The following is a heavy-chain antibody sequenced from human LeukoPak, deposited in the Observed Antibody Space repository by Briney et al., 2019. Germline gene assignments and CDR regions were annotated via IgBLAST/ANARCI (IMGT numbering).Heavy chain of an antibody. CDR3: ARVVVAATNWFDP. CDR1: GYTFTGYY. Sequence: GASVKVSCKASGYTFTGYYMHWVRQAPGQGLEWMGWINPYSGGTNYAQKFQGRVTMTRDTSISTAYMQLSRLTSDDTAVYYCARVVVAATNWFDPWGQGTLVTVSS. V-gene: IGHV1-2*02. CDR2: INPYSGGT. D-gene: IGHD2-15*01. J-gene: IGHJ5*02.